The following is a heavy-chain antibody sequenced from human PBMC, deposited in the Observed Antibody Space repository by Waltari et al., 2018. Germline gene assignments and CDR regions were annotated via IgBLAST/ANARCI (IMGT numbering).Heavy chain of an antibody. D-gene: IGHD6-19*01. J-gene: IGHJ4*02. Sequence: QVQLQESGPGLVKPSQTLSLTCTVSGASISSGGYYWSWIRQHPGKGLEWSGYIYYSGSTYYNPSLKSRVTISVDTSKNQFSLKLSSVTAADTAVYYCARYYSSGWYDVADWGQGTLVTVSS. CDR1: GASISSGGYY. CDR3: ARYYSSGWYDVAD. CDR2: IYYSGST. V-gene: IGHV4-31*03.